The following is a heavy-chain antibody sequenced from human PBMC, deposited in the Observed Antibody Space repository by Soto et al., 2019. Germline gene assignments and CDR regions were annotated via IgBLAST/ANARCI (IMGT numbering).Heavy chain of an antibody. Sequence: QVQLQESGPGLVKPSETLSLTCSVSGGSINSDYWTWIRQSAGKGLEWIGRISTSGRTTYNPPLKSRVTMSIDTPRNQFSLTLISVTAADTALYYCARLHLPALQGAFDIWGQGTMVTVSS. CDR1: GGSINSDY. D-gene: IGHD2-2*01. CDR2: ISTSGRT. CDR3: ARLHLPALQGAFDI. V-gene: IGHV4-4*07. J-gene: IGHJ3*02.